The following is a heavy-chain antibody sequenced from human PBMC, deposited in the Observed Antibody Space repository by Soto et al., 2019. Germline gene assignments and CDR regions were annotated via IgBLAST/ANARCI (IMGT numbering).Heavy chain of an antibody. CDR3: ARDQQLNYFDY. CDR1: GFTFSSYA. CDR2: ISYDGSNK. J-gene: IGHJ4*02. Sequence: QVQLVESGGGVVQPGRSLRLSCAASGFTFSSYAMHWVRQAPGEGLEWVAVISYDGSNKYYADSVKGRFTISRDNSKNTLYLQMNSLRAEDTAVYYCARDQQLNYFDYWGQGTLVTVSS. V-gene: IGHV3-30-3*01. D-gene: IGHD6-13*01.